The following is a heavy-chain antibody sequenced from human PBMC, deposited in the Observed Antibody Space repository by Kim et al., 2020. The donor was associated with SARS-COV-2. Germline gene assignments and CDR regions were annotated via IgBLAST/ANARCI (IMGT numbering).Heavy chain of an antibody. D-gene: IGHD3-10*01. Sequence: YYDPSLKSRLTISVDTSKNQFSLKLSSVTAADTAVYFCARGGGVTSLFDYWGQGTLVTISS. J-gene: IGHJ4*02. CDR3: ARGGGVTSLFDY. V-gene: IGHV4-30-2*04.